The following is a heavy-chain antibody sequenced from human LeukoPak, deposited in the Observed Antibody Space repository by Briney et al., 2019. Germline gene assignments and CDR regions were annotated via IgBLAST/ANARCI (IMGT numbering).Heavy chain of an antibody. V-gene: IGHV3-30-3*01. CDR1: GFTFNRNA. CDR2: ISYDGSNK. D-gene: IGHD3-3*01. Sequence: PGRSLRLSCAASGFTFNRNAMHWVRQAPGKGLEWVAVISYDGSNKYYADSVKGRFTISRDNSKNTLYLQMNSLRAEDTAVYYCAKDHFFRAIFGVVDYWGQGTLVTVSS. CDR3: AKDHFFRAIFGVVDY. J-gene: IGHJ4*02.